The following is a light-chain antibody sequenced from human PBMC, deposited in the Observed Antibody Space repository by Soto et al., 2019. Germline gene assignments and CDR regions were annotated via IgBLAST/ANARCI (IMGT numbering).Light chain of an antibody. V-gene: IGKV3-15*01. CDR2: GAS. CDR1: QSVSSN. Sequence: EIVMTQSPATLSVSPGERATLSCRASQSVSSNLAWYQQKPGQAPRLLIYGASTRATGIPARFSGSGSGTEFTLTISGLQSEDFAVYYCQQYDNWPYTFGQGTKVDI. CDR3: QQYDNWPYT. J-gene: IGKJ2*01.